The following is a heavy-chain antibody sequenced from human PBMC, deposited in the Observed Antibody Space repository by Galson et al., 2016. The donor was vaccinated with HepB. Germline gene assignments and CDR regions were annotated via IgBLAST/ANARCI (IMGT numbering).Heavy chain of an antibody. Sequence: SLRLSCAASGFIFSNYHMNWVRQPPGKGLEWVACVSARSDYIYYSESMKGRFTISRDNAKNSVYLQMNSRGVEDTAMYYCASEFDLGSGSYPSWGQGTLVSVSS. CDR3: ASEFDLGSGSYPS. J-gene: IGHJ4*02. CDR1: GFIFSNYH. V-gene: IGHV3-21*01. D-gene: IGHD3-10*01. CDR2: VSARSDYI.